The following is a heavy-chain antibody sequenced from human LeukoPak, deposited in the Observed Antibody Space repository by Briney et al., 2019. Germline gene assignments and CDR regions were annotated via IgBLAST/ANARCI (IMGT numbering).Heavy chain of an antibody. Sequence: PSETLSLTCTVSAGFVSNSNYYWGWIRQPPGKGLEWIGSIYYSGSTNYNPSLKSRVTMSVDTSKNQFSLKLSSVTAADTAVYYCARDLRRLAGYEAYNWFDPWGQGTLVTVSS. J-gene: IGHJ5*02. D-gene: IGHD5-12*01. CDR3: ARDLRRLAGYEAYNWFDP. CDR1: AGFVSNSNYY. CDR2: IYYSGST. V-gene: IGHV4-39*07.